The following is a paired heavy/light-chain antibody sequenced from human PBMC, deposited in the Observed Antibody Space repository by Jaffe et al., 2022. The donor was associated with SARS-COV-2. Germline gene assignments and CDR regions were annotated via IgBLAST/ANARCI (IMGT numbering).Heavy chain of an antibody. CDR2: LHTSGRT. V-gene: IGHV4-61*02. D-gene: IGHD3-10*01. CDR3: VRNFSGSGATL. Sequence: QVQLHESGPGLVKPSQTLSLTCTVSGGSINSGIYYWCWIRQPAGKGLEWIGRLHTSGRTDYNPSLSSRVTISEDTSKNQISLRLSSVTATDTAVYYCVRNFSGSGATLWGQGTLVTVSS. CDR1: GGSINSGIYY. J-gene: IGHJ1*01.
Light chain of an antibody. Sequence: DVVLTQTPLSSPVTLGQPASISCRSSQSLVHNDGNTYLSWLHQRPGQPPRLLIYKIFNRLSGVPDRFSGSGAGTEFTLKISRVEAEDVGIYYCVQATHSPFTFGPGTKVDI. CDR1: QSLVHNDGNTY. J-gene: IGKJ3*01. V-gene: IGKV2-24*01. CDR3: VQATHSPFT. CDR2: KIF.